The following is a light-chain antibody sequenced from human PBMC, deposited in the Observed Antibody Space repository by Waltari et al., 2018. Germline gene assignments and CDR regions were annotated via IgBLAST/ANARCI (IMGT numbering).Light chain of an antibody. CDR1: STDAVDSKY. CDR2: EVT. V-gene: IGLV2-14*01. CDR3: SSYTSRTITVV. J-gene: IGLJ2*01. Sequence: QSPLTQPASVSGSPGPPITISSTANSTDAVDSKYCSWYQQLPGKAPKLRIYEVTNRPSGVSNRFSGSKSGNTASLTISGLQAEDEADYHCSSYTSRTITVVFGGGTKLTVL.